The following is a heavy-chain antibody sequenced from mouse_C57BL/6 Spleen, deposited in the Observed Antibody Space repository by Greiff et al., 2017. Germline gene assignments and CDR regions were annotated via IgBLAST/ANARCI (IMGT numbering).Heavy chain of an antibody. J-gene: IGHJ4*01. Sequence: DVQLQESGPGLVKPSQSLSLTCSVTGYSITSGYYWNWIRQFPGNKLEWMGYISYDGSNNYNPSLKNRISITRDTTKNQFFLKLNSVTTEDTATYYCARETAQATGDYWGQGTSVTVSS. CDR2: ISYDGSN. CDR3: ARETAQATGDY. D-gene: IGHD3-2*02. CDR1: GYSITSGYY. V-gene: IGHV3-6*01.